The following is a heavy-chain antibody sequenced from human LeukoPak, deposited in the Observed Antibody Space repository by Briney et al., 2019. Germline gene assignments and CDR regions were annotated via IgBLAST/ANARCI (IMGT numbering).Heavy chain of an antibody. J-gene: IGHJ6*03. CDR1: GYTSTSYD. D-gene: IGHD6-6*01. V-gene: IGHV1-8*03. CDR3: ARGRSIAARGDYYMDV. CDR2: MNPNSGNT. Sequence: ASVKVSCKASGYTSTSYDINWVRQATGQGLEWMGWMNPNSGNTGYAQKFQGRVTITRNTSISTAYMELSSLRSEDTAVYYCARGRSIAARGDYYMDVWGKGTTVTVSS.